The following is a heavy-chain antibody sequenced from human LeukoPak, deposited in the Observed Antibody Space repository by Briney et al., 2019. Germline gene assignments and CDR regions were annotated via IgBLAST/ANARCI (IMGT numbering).Heavy chain of an antibody. J-gene: IGHJ6*03. CDR3: ARLGTMVNDCYYYMDV. V-gene: IGHV4-34*01. CDR1: GGSFSGYY. D-gene: IGHD1-1*01. CDR2: INHSGST. Sequence: SETLSLTCAVYGGSFSGYYWSWIRQPPGKGLEWIGEINHSGSTNYNPSLKSRVTISVDTSKNQFSLKLSSVTAADTAVYYCARLGTMVNDCYYYMDVWGKGTTVTISS.